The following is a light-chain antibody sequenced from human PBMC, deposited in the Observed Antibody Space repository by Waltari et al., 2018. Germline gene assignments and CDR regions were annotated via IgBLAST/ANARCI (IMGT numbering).Light chain of an antibody. CDR2: GAS. CDR1: ENVRTA. CDR3: QHYVRLPVA. V-gene: IGKV3-20*01. Sequence: EIVLTQSPGTLPLSPGERGTLSCRAIENVRTALAWYQQKPGQAPRLLIFGASNRAIGIPDRFSGGGSGTDFSLTISRLEPEDFAVYFCQHYVRLPVAFGQGTKVDIK. J-gene: IGKJ1*01.